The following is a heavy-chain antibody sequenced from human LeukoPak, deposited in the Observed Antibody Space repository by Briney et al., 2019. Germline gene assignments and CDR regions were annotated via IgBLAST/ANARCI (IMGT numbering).Heavy chain of an antibody. D-gene: IGHD2-15*01. CDR1: GFMFSDHY. CDR2: ISDSGSTI. V-gene: IGHV3-11*01. J-gene: IGHJ4*02. CDR3: ARDHDSLGY. Sequence: GGSLRLSCASSGFMFSDHYMSWIRQAPGKGLEWISYISDSGSTIYYADSVKGRFTTSRDNAKESLFLQMNRLRADDTAVYYCARDHDSLGYWGQGTLVTVSS.